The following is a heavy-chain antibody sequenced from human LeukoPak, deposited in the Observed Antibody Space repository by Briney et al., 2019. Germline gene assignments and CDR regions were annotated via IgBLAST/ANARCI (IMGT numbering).Heavy chain of an antibody. CDR1: GYTLTNYD. V-gene: IGHV1-8*01. CDR3: ARNLYESGEFDY. CDR2: MTPNSGNT. D-gene: IGHD3-16*01. J-gene: IGHJ4*02. Sequence: ASVKVSCKASGYTLTNYDINWVRQATGQGRERLGWMTPNSGNTGYAQKFQGRVTLTRDTSIGTAYMELNSLTAEDTAVYFCARNLYESGEFDYWGQGTLVTVSS.